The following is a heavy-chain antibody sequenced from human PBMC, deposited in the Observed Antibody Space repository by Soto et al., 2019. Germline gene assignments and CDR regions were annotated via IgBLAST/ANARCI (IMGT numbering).Heavy chain of an antibody. J-gene: IGHJ6*02. CDR3: ARGSSSWENYYFYGLDI. Sequence: ASVKVSCKASGYSFSNYGIHWVRQAPGQRLEWLGWVSAGNGQTKYSQRFQGRVTITRDTSASTAHMDLTSLTSEDTGVYYCARGSSSWENYYFYGLDIWGQGXTVTVYS. CDR1: GYSFSNYG. V-gene: IGHV1-3*01. D-gene: IGHD6-13*01. CDR2: VSAGNGQT.